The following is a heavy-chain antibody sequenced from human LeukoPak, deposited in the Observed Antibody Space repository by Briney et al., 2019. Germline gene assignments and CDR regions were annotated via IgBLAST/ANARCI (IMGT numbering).Heavy chain of an antibody. Sequence: SETLSLTCTVSGGSISTTSFYWAWIRQPPGKGLEWIGSIYFSGTTHYNPSLKSRVTISVDTSKNQFSLKLTSVTAADTAVYYCARDVPTVQLWRTDAFDIWGQGTMVTVSS. CDR2: IYFSGTT. CDR3: ARDVPTVQLWRTDAFDI. CDR1: GGSISTTSFY. D-gene: IGHD5-18*01. J-gene: IGHJ3*02. V-gene: IGHV4-39*07.